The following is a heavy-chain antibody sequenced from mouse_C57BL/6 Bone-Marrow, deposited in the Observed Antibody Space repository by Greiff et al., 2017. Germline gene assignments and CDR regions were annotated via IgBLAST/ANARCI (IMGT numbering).Heavy chain of an antibody. CDR3: AREVDRYYFDY. Sequence: VQGVESGAELMKPGASVKLSCKATGFTFTGYWIEWVKQRPGHGLEWIGEILPGSGSTNYTEKFKGKATFTADTSSNTAYMQLSSLTTEDSAIYYCAREVDRYYFDYWGQGTTLTVSS. D-gene: IGHD3-3*01. J-gene: IGHJ2*01. CDR2: ILPGSGST. CDR1: GFTFTGYW. V-gene: IGHV1-9*01.